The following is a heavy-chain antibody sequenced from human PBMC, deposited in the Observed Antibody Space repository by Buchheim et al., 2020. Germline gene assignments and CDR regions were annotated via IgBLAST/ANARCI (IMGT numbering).Heavy chain of an antibody. D-gene: IGHD3-22*01. V-gene: IGHV3-7*01. J-gene: IGHJ4*02. Sequence: EVQVVESGGGLVQRGGSLRLSCAASGFNFDSYWMTWVRQAPGKGLEWVANIKQDGSEKYYVDSVKGRFTISRDNAKNSLYLQMNSLRAEDTAVYYCARGFWDSSGCFFDYWGQGTL. CDR1: GFNFDSYW. CDR2: IKQDGSEK. CDR3: ARGFWDSSGCFFDY.